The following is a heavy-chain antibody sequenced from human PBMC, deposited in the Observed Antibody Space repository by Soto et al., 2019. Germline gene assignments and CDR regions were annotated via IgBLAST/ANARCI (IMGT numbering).Heavy chain of an antibody. CDR1: GFTFSSYA. J-gene: IGHJ4*02. CDR3: AKGGRGWSPFDY. CDR2: ISGSGGST. V-gene: IGHV3-23*01. D-gene: IGHD3-3*01. Sequence: EVQLLESGGGLVQPGGSLRLSCAASGFTFSSYAMSWVRQAPGKGLEWVSAISGSGGSTYYADSVKGRFTISRDNSKNPLYLEMTSLRAEDTAVYYCAKGGRGWSPFDYWGQGTLVTVSS.